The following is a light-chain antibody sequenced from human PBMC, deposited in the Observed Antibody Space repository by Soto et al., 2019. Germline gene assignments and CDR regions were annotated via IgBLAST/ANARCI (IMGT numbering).Light chain of an antibody. Sequence: DIQMTQSPSSLSASVGDRVTITCRASQSISSYLNWYQQKPGKAPELLIYAASSLQSGVPSRFSGSGSGTEFTLTISSLQPDDFATYYCQQYNSYWTFGQGTKVDIK. CDR1: QSISSY. CDR3: QQYNSYWT. CDR2: AAS. V-gene: IGKV1-39*01. J-gene: IGKJ1*01.